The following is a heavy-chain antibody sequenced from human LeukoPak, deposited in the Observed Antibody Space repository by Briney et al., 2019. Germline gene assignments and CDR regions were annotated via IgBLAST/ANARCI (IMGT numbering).Heavy chain of an antibody. J-gene: IGHJ4*02. Sequence: PSETLSLTCTVSGGSISSYYWNWIRQPAGKGLEWIGRIHTSGSTNYNPSLKSRVTMSVDTSKIQCSLKLSSVTAADTAVYYCARSDTAMVNPYFDYWGQGTLVTVSS. CDR1: GGSISSYY. V-gene: IGHV4-4*07. CDR3: ARSDTAMVNPYFDY. CDR2: IHTSGST. D-gene: IGHD5-18*01.